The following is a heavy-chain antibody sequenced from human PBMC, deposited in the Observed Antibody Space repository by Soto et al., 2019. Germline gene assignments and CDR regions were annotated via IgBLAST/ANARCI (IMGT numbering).Heavy chain of an antibody. V-gene: IGHV4-59*02. CDR3: ARVRDCSGGTCYSWWFDP. D-gene: IGHD2-15*01. Sequence: PGGSLRLSCAASGFTVSSNYMSWIRQPPGKGLEWIGHIYYSGSTSHNSSLKSRVTISVDTSKSQLSLKLSSVTAADTAVYYCARVRDCSGGTCYSWWFDPWGQGTLVTVSS. J-gene: IGHJ5*02. CDR2: IYYSGST. CDR1: GFTVSSNY.